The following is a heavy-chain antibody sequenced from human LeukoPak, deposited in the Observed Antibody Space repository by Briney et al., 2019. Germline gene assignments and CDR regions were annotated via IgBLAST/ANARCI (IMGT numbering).Heavy chain of an antibody. CDR1: GGSISSYY. V-gene: IGHV4-34*01. CDR2: INHSGST. Sequence: PSETLSLTCTVSGGSISSYYWSWIRQPPGKGLEWIGEINHSGSTNYNPSLKSRVTISVDTSKNQFSLKLSSVTAADTAVYYCARRGRVWLPDYWGQGTLVTVSS. J-gene: IGHJ4*02. CDR3: ARRGRVWLPDY. D-gene: IGHD5-24*01.